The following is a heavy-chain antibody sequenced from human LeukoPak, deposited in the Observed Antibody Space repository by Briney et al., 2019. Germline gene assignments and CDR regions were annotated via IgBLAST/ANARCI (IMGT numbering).Heavy chain of an antibody. CDR1: AYTFTSYG. J-gene: IGHJ5*02. CDR2: ISAYNGNT. Sequence: ASVKVSCTASAYTFTSYGITWVRQAPGRGLELMGWISAYNGNTNYAQNLPGRVTMTTDTSTSTAYMELRSLRSDDTDVYYCARLPFSFYSSSWFWFDPWGQGTLVTVSS. V-gene: IGHV1-18*01. D-gene: IGHD6-13*01. CDR3: ARLPFSFYSSSWFWFDP.